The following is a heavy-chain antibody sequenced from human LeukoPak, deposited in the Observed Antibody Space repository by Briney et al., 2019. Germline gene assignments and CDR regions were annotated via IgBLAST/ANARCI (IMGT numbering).Heavy chain of an antibody. CDR3: ARDFRGYCSSTSCYFRGYYYYGMDV. CDR2: INHSGST. V-gene: IGHV4-34*01. D-gene: IGHD2-2*01. CDR1: GFTFDDYA. J-gene: IGHJ6*02. Sequence: GSLRLSCAISGFTFDDYAMYWIRQPPGKGLEWIGEINHSGSTNYNPSLKSRVTISVDTSKNQFSLKLSSVTAADTAVYYCARDFRGYCSSTSCYFRGYYYYGMDVWGQGTTVTVSS.